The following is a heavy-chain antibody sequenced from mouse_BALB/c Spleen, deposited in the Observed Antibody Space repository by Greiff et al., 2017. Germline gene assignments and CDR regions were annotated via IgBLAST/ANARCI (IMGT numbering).Heavy chain of an antibody. CDR1: GYTFTSYW. D-gene: IGHD2-3*01. V-gene: IGHV1-87*01. CDR2: IYPGDGDT. Sequence: VQLQQSGAELARPGASVKLSCKASGYTFTSYWMQWVKQRPGQGLEWIGAIYPGDGDTRYTQKFKGKATLTADKSSSTAYMQLSSLASEDSAVYYCARDDGYYGFAYWGQGTLVTVSA. CDR3: ARDDGYYGFAY. J-gene: IGHJ3*01.